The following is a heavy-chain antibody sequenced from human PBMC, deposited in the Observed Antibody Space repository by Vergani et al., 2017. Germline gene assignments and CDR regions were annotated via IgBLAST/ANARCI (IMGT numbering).Heavy chain of an antibody. CDR1: GAPISYWC. J-gene: IGHJ5*02. V-gene: IGHV4-4*07. CDR3: ARQHCSSTSCLFVPKWFDP. D-gene: IGHD2-2*01. CDR2: LCPSGST. Sequence: QVQLQESGPGLVKPSETLSLTCTVSGAPISYWCWSWLRQPAGKGLEWIGRLCPSGSTNYKPSLKSRVTISVDTSKNQFSLKLSSVTAADTAVYYCARQHCSSTSCLFVPKWFDPWGQGTLVTVSS.